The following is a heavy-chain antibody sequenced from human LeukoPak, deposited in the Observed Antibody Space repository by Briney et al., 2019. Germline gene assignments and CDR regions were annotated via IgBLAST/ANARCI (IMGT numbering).Heavy chain of an antibody. CDR1: GDTFSNYA. CDR3: ARVQLAHFDY. CDR2: IIPILGIA. D-gene: IGHD6-6*01. Sequence: SVKVSCKASGDTFSNYAISWVRQAPGQELEWMGRIIPILGIANYAQKFQGRVTITADKSTSTAYMELSSLRSEDTAVYYCARVQLAHFDYWGQGTLVTVSS. V-gene: IGHV1-69*04. J-gene: IGHJ4*02.